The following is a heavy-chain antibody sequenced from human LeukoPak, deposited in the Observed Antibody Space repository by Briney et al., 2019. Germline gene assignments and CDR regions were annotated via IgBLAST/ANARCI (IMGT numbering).Heavy chain of an antibody. Sequence: SETLSLTCAVYGGSFSGYYWSWIRQPPGKGLEWIGEINHSGSTNCNPSLKSRVTISVDTSKNQFSLKLSSVTAADTAVYYCARKESVVPAAAGTGFFEFDPWGQGTLVTVSS. V-gene: IGHV4-34*01. CDR1: GGSFSGYY. CDR2: INHSGST. D-gene: IGHD2-2*01. J-gene: IGHJ5*02. CDR3: ARKESVVPAAAGTGFFEFDP.